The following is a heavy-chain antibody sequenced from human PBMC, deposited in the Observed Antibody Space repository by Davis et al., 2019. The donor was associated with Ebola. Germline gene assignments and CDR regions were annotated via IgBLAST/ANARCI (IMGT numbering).Heavy chain of an antibody. V-gene: IGHV3-74*01. Sequence: GESLKISCAASGFTFSSYWMHWVRQAPGKGLVWVSRINSDGSSTSYADSVKGRFTISRDNAKNTLYLQMNSLRAEDTAVSYCARVNLGYCSSTSCYMNYYGMDVWGQGTTVTVSS. J-gene: IGHJ6*02. D-gene: IGHD2-2*02. CDR1: GFTFSSYW. CDR3: ARVNLGYCSSTSCYMNYYGMDV. CDR2: INSDGSST.